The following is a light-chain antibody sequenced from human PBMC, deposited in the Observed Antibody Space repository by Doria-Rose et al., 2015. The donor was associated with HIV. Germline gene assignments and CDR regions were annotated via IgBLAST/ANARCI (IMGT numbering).Light chain of an antibody. V-gene: IGLV1-51*01. CDR2: DNN. CDR1: SSNIGNNH. CDR3: GTWDNSLRAVV. Sequence: SSSNIGNNHVSWYQQFPGTAPKLLVYDNNKRPSGIPDRFSGSKSGTSATLGITGLQTGDEADYYCGTWDNSLRAVVFGGGTTLTAL. J-gene: IGLJ2*01.